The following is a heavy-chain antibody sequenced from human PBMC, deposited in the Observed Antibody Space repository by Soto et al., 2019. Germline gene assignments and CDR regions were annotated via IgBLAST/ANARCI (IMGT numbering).Heavy chain of an antibody. CDR2: ISSSSSYT. D-gene: IGHD3-3*01. J-gene: IGHJ6*02. CDR3: ARWAPTIFGDTDV. V-gene: IGHV3-11*06. Sequence: GGSLRLSCAASGFTFSDYYMSWIRQAPGKGLEWVSYISSSSSYTNYADSVKGRFTISRDNAKNSLYLQMNSLRAEDTAVYYCARWAPTIFGDTDVWGQGTTVTVSS. CDR1: GFTFSDYY.